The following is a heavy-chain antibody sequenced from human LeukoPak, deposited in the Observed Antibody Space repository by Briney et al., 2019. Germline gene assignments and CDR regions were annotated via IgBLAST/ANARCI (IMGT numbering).Heavy chain of an antibody. Sequence: GEPLKISGKGSGYSFTGYWSGWLGQMPGKGLEGMGIIYPGDSYNTYSPSFQGHVTISADKPISTAYLQWSSLKASDTAMYYCASSPAAIDAFDIWGQGTMVTVSS. CDR1: GYSFTGYW. V-gene: IGHV5-51*04. J-gene: IGHJ3*02. D-gene: IGHD2-15*01. CDR3: ASSPAAIDAFDI. CDR2: IYPGDSYN.